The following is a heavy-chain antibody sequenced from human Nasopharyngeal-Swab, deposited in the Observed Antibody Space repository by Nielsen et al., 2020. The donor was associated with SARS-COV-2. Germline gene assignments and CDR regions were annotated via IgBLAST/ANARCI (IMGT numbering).Heavy chain of an antibody. D-gene: IGHD3-9*01. CDR3: ARMSYDIMTLSHDPDY. J-gene: IGHJ4*02. CDR2: ISSGGSTI. CDR1: GFPFGDHF. Sequence: GESLKISCAASGFPFGDHFMTWIRQAPGKGLEWVPYISSGGSTIYYADSVKGRFTISRDNARSSLYLQMSNLRAEDTALYYCARMSYDIMTLSHDPDYWGQGTQVTVSS. V-gene: IGHV3-11*04.